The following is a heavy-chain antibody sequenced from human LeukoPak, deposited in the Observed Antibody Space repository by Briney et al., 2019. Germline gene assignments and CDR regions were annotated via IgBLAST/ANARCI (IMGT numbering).Heavy chain of an antibody. CDR1: GGSVINTNW. CDR2: FHLDGRT. V-gene: IGHV4-4*02. Sequence: PSGTLSLTCGVSGGSVINTNWWTWVRPPPGKGLEWIGEFHLDGRTNYNPSLESRLTISVDVSENQVSLKLTSVTAADTAVYYCAREGGFYRPLDYSGQGTLVTVSS. D-gene: IGHD3-3*01. J-gene: IGHJ4*02. CDR3: AREGGFYRPLDY.